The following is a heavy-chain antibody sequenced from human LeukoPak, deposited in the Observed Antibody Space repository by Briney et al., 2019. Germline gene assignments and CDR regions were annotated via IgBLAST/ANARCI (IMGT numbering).Heavy chain of an antibody. CDR2: VYSGGST. Sequence: GASQILSYAAAWFFVSSNYMSWVRLARRGRLEWVSVVYSGGSTYSAASVKGRFTFSGDNSKNTLYLQMNSLRAEDTAVYYCARDHSGRYFWYFDLWGRGTLVTVSS. D-gene: IGHD1-26*01. CDR3: ARDHSGRYFWYFDL. V-gene: IGHV3-53*01. J-gene: IGHJ2*01. CDR1: WFFVSSNY.